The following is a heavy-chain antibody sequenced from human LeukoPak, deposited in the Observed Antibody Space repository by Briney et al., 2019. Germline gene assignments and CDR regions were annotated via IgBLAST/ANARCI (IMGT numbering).Heavy chain of an antibody. J-gene: IGHJ3*02. V-gene: IGHV3-21*01. CDR2: ISSSSSYI. D-gene: IGHD6-19*01. CDR3: AKDRSSGWYLDAFDI. CDR1: GFTFSSYS. Sequence: GGSLRLSCAASGFTFSSYSMNWVRQAPGKGLEWVSSISSSSSYIYYADSVKGRFTISRDNAKNSLYLQMNSLRAEDTAVYYCAKDRSSGWYLDAFDIWGQGTMVTVSS.